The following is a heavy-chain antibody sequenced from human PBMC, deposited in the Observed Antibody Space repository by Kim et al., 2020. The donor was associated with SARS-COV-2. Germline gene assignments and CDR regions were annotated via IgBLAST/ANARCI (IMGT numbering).Heavy chain of an antibody. CDR2: IYYSGST. Sequence: SETLSLTCTVSGGSISSSSYYWGWIRQPPGKGLEWIGSIYYSGSTYYNPSLKSRVTISVDTSKNQFSLKLGSVTAADTAVYYCARLRIVDTAMVGFHPWGQGTLVTVSS. CDR3: ARLRIVDTAMVGFHP. J-gene: IGHJ5*02. V-gene: IGHV4-39*01. CDR1: GGSISSSSYY. D-gene: IGHD5-18*01.